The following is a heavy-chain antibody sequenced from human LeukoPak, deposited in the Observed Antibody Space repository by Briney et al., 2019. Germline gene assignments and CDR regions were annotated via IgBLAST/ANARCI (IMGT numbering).Heavy chain of an antibody. J-gene: IGHJ6*02. CDR1: GFTFGDYA. Sequence: GGSLRFSCTASGFTFGDYAMTWVRQAPGKGLEWVGFIRSKAYGATMEYAASVEGRFTISRDDSKSITYLLMNSLKTEDTAVYYCARGPSGLWRYSGMDVWGQGTTVTVSS. CDR2: IRSKAYGATM. D-gene: IGHD2-21*01. CDR3: ARGPSGLWRYSGMDV. V-gene: IGHV3-49*04.